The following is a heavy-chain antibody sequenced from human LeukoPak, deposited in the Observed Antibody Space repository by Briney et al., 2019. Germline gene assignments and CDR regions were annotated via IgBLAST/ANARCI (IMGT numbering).Heavy chain of an antibody. D-gene: IGHD3-22*01. CDR3: AKDTGYYYDSSGYFLGENAFDI. CDR1: GFTFDDYA. Sequence: PGGSLRLSCAASGFTFDDYAMHWVRQAPGKGLEWVSGISWNSGSIGYADSVKGRFTISRDNAKNSLYLQMNSLRAEDTALYYCAKDTGYYYDSSGYFLGENAFDIWGQGTMVTVSS. CDR2: ISWNSGSI. V-gene: IGHV3-9*01. J-gene: IGHJ3*02.